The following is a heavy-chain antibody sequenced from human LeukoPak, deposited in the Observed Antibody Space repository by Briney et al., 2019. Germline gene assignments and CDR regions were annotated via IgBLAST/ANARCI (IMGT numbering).Heavy chain of an antibody. Sequence: ASVKVSCKTSGYPFSNYDINWVRQATGQGLEWMGWINPNSGGTNYAQKFQGRVTMTRDTSISTAYMELSRLRSDDTAVYYCASQSRGLGYWGQGTLVTVSS. V-gene: IGHV1-2*02. J-gene: IGHJ4*02. CDR2: INPNSGGT. D-gene: IGHD3-10*01. CDR1: GYPFSNYD. CDR3: ASQSRGLGY.